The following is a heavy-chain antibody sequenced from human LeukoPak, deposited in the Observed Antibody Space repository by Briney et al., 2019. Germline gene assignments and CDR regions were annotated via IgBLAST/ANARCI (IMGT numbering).Heavy chain of an antibody. CDR1: GDSISSYY. CDR3: ARGRDRSKAGDH. J-gene: IGHJ4*02. D-gene: IGHD5-24*01. V-gene: IGHV4-34*01. Sequence: SETLSLTCTVSGDSISSYYCSWIRQPPGKGLEWIGEIHPSGIFYYNSSLVSRVTISIDTSKTQFSLRLTSVTAADTAFYYCARGRDRSKAGDHWGQGSLVTVSS. CDR2: IHPSGIF.